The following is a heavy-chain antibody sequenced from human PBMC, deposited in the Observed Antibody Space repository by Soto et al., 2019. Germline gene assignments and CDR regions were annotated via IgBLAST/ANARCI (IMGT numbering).Heavy chain of an antibody. D-gene: IGHD3-22*01. Sequence: ALVKVSCKASGYTFTSYGISWVRQAPGQGRKWMGWISAYNGNTNYAQKLQGRVTMTTDTSTSTAYMELRSLRSDDTAVYYCARDVYYYDSSGYYHVGYFQHWGQGTLVTVSS. CDR3: ARDVYYYDSSGYYHVGYFQH. CDR2: ISAYNGNT. J-gene: IGHJ1*01. CDR1: GYTFTSYG. V-gene: IGHV1-18*04.